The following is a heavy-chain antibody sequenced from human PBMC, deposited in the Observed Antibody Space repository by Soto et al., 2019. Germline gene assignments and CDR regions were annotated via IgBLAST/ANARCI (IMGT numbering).Heavy chain of an antibody. CDR1: SGSISSSNW. Sequence: QVQLQESGPGLAKPSGTLSLTCAVSSGSISSSNWCSWVRQPPGKGLEWIGELYHSGSTNYNPSLKSQVTISVDKSKNQFSRKLSSVTAADTAVYYCARVERGLQGAFCIWGQGTMVTVSS. CDR3: ARVERGLQGAFCI. V-gene: IGHV4-4*02. J-gene: IGHJ3*02. CDR2: LYHSGST. D-gene: IGHD4-4*01.